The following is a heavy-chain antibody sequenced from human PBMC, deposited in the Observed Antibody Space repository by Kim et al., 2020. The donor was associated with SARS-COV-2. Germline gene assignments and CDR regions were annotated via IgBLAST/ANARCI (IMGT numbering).Heavy chain of an antibody. CDR2: ISWNSGSI. CDR3: AKGAYYYDSSGYFDY. D-gene: IGHD3-22*01. Sequence: GGSLRLSCVASGFTFGDYAMHWVRQAPGKGLEWVSGISWNSGSIGYADSVKGRFTISRDNAKNSLYLQMNSLRAEDTALYYCAKGAYYYDSSGYFDYWGQGTLVTVSS. CDR1: GFTFGDYA. J-gene: IGHJ4*02. V-gene: IGHV3-9*01.